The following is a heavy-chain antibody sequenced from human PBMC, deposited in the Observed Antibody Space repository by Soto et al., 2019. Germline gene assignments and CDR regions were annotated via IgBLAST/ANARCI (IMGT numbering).Heavy chain of an antibody. Sequence: GGSLRLSCVVSGFTFSSYAMSWVRQAPGKGLEWVSGISGSGGSTYYADSVKGRFTISRDNSKNTLYLQMNSLRAEDTAVYYCAKATVKYWDTAMVTNAFDIWGQGTMVNVSS. CDR3: AKATVKYWDTAMVTNAFDI. D-gene: IGHD5-18*01. CDR1: GFTFSSYA. V-gene: IGHV3-23*01. J-gene: IGHJ3*02. CDR2: ISGSGGST.